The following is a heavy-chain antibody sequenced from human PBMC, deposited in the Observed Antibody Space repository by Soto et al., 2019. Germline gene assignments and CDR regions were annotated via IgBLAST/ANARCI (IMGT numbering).Heavy chain of an antibody. J-gene: IGHJ4*02. CDR1: GFTFSSYA. CDR2: ISGSGGST. Sequence: GGSLRLSCAASGFTFSSYAMIWVRRAPGKGLEWVSAISGSGGSTYYADSVKGRFTISRDNSKNTLYLQMNSLRAEDTAVYYCAKRQWLVLASVDYWGQGTLVTVSS. CDR3: AKRQWLVLASVDY. V-gene: IGHV3-23*01. D-gene: IGHD6-19*01.